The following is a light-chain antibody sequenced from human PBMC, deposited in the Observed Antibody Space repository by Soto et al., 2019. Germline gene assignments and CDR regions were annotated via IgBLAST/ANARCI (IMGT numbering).Light chain of an antibody. CDR3: QQYNSYSWT. V-gene: IGKV3-11*01. J-gene: IGKJ1*01. CDR1: QSINNY. CDR2: DGS. Sequence: EIVLTQSPDTLSLSPGDRATLSCRASQSINNYLAWYQQKPGQAPRLLIYDGSNRATGIPARFSGSGSGTDFTLTISSLQPDDFATYYCQQYNSYSWTFGQGTKVDIK.